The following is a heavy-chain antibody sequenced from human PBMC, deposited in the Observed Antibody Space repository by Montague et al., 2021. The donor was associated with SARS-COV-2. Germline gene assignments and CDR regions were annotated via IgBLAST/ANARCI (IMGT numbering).Heavy chain of an antibody. D-gene: IGHD5-24*01. CDR1: GLIVASNY. CDR2: MYSAGNT. CDR3: VSRDGYTAS. V-gene: IGHV3-53*05. J-gene: IGHJ5*02. Sequence: SLRLSCATPGLIVASNYMSWVRQAPGKGLEWVSIMYSAGNTYYAASVKGRYSISRDNSKNTLYLQMNSLRPGDTAVYYCVSRDGYTASWGQGTLVTVSS.